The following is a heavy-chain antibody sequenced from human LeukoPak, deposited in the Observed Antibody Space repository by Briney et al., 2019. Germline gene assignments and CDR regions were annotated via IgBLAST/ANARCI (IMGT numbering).Heavy chain of an antibody. Sequence: PGGSLRLSCAASGFTFNNFAIHWFRQAPGKGLEWVAFVQSDGSSEYYADSVKGRFTISIDNSKHTVFLHMNSLRTEDTAVYYCAKGLSFAFDFWGQGKMVTVSS. CDR1: GFTFNNFA. CDR3: AKGLSFAFDF. J-gene: IGHJ3*01. D-gene: IGHD3-16*02. V-gene: IGHV3-30*02. CDR2: VQSDGSSE.